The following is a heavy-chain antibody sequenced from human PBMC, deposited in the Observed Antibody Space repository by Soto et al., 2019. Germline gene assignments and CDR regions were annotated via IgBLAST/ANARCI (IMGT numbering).Heavy chain of an antibody. CDR2: ISSSSSYI. J-gene: IGHJ6*02. CDR1: GFTFSSYS. Sequence: GGSLRLSCAASGFTFSSYSMNWVRQAPGKGLEWVSSISSSSSYIYYADSVKGRFTISRDNAKNSLYLQMNSLRAEDTAVYYCARDLAFSRNFGMDVWGQGTTVTVSS. CDR3: ARDLAFSRNFGMDV. D-gene: IGHD3-16*01. V-gene: IGHV3-21*01.